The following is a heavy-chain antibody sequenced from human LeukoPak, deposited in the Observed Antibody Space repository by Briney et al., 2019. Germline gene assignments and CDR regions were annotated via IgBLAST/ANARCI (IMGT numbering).Heavy chain of an antibody. Sequence: QAGRSLRLSCAASGFTFDDYAMHWVRQAPGKGLEWVSGISWNSGSIGYADSVKGRFTISRDNAKNSLYLQMNSPRAEDTALYYCAKDMPTDYYYGMDVWGQGTTVTVSS. CDR3: AKDMPTDYYYGMDV. V-gene: IGHV3-9*01. CDR1: GFTFDDYA. J-gene: IGHJ6*02. CDR2: ISWNSGSI. D-gene: IGHD4-17*01.